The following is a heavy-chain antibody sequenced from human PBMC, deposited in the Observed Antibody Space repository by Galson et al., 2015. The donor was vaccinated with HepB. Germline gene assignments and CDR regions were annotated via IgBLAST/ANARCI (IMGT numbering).Heavy chain of an antibody. CDR1: GFSFSDFY. CDR2: ISSGGDSV. V-gene: IGHV3-11*01. J-gene: IGHJ4*02. CDR3: ARDHEPPDF. Sequence: SLRLSCAASGFSFSDFYMSWIRQTPGKGLEWVSYISSGGDSVFYSDSVKGRFTVSRDNAKNSLYLQMDSLSAEDAAVYFCARDHEPPDFWGQGTLVIVS.